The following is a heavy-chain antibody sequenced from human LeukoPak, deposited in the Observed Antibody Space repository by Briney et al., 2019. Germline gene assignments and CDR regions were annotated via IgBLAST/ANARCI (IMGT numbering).Heavy chain of an antibody. V-gene: IGHV3-23*01. J-gene: IGHJ5*02. CDR2: ISGSGGST. CDR3: AKSMVRENWFDP. Sequence: GASLRLSCAASGFTFSSYAMSWVRQAPGKGLEWVSAISGSGGSTYYADSVKGRFTISRDNSKNTLYLQMNSLRAEDTAVYYCAKSMVRENWFDPWGQGTLVTVSS. D-gene: IGHD3-10*01. CDR1: GFTFSSYA.